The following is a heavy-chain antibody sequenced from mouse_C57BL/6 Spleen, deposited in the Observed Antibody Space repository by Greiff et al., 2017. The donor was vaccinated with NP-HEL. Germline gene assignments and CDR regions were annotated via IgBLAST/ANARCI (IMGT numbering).Heavy chain of an antibody. Sequence: EVQLVESGGGLVKPGGSLKLSCAASGFTFSSYAMSWVRQTPEKRLEWVATISDGGSYTYYPDNVKGRFTISRDNAKNNLYLQMSHLKSEDTAMYYCARAYYRGAMDYWGQGTSVTVSS. CDR3: ARAYYRGAMDY. CDR1: GFTFSSYA. D-gene: IGHD2-12*01. CDR2: ISDGGSYT. J-gene: IGHJ4*01. V-gene: IGHV5-4*01.